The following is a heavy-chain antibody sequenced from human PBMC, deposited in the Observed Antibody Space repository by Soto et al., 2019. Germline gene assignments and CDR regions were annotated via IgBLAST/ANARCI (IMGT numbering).Heavy chain of an antibody. V-gene: IGHV1-8*01. Sequence: ASVKVSCKASGYTFTSYDINWVRQATGQGLEWMGWMNPNSGNTGYAQKFQGRVTMTRNTSISTAYMELSSLRSEDTAVYYCVRGRRPFSGLNYWGQGTLVTVSS. CDR2: MNPNSGNT. CDR3: VRGRRPFSGLNY. CDR1: GYTFTSYD. J-gene: IGHJ4*02.